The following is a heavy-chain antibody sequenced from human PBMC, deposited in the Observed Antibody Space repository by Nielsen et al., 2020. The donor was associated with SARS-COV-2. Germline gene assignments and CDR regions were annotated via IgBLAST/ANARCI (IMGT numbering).Heavy chain of an antibody. CDR1: GFTFSDYY. J-gene: IGHJ4*02. CDR3: AREGRDLPLDY. Sequence: GESLKISCAASGFTFSDYYMSWIRQAPGKGLEWISYIRSGSTYTNYADSVKGRFTISRDDAKNSLYLRMNSLRAEDTAVYYCAREGRDLPLDYWGQGVLVTVSS. V-gene: IGHV3-11*05. D-gene: IGHD5-24*01. CDR2: IRSGSTYT.